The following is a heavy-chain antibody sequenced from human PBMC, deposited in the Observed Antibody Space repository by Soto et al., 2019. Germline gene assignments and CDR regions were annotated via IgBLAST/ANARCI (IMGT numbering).Heavy chain of an antibody. D-gene: IGHD2-8*01. J-gene: IGHJ4*02. Sequence: QITLKESGPTLVKPTQTLTLTCTFSGFSLSTRGVGVGWIRQPPGKALEWLALIYWDDDKRYSPSLKTRLTITMDTSQNQVVLTMTNMDPVDTASYSCALIGVSTWFYFWGQVSLITVSS. CDR2: IYWDDDK. CDR1: GFSLSTRGVG. V-gene: IGHV2-5*02. CDR3: ALIGVSTWFYF.